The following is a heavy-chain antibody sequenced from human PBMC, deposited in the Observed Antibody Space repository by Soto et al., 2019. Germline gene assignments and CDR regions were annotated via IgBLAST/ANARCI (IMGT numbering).Heavy chain of an antibody. J-gene: IGHJ3*02. Sequence: QVQLQESGPGLVKPSQTLSLTCTVSGDSISGGTYYWSWIRQHPGKGMEWIGYIYSTGSAYYNQSIKSRVSISVDTSTNQFSLNLSSVTAADTAVYYCAIGLRGSLVLVIISAPTDAFDIWGQGTMVTVSS. CDR3: AIGLRGSLVLVIISAPTDAFDI. CDR1: GDSISGGTYY. D-gene: IGHD3-10*01. CDR2: IYSTGSA. V-gene: IGHV4-31*03.